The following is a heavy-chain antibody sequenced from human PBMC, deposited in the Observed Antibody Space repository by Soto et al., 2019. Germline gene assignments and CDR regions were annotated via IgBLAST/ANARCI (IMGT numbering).Heavy chain of an antibody. CDR3: ARVFCSGGTCYSLSPAPYFHY. Sequence: QVQLQESGPGLVKPSQTLSLTCTVSGGYISSGGYYWSWIRQHPGKGLEWIGYIYYSGRTYYNPSVKREDNISVDTSKNQCSLKLRSVTAADTAVYFCARVFCSGGTCYSLSPAPYFHYGGQGTLVTVSS. J-gene: IGHJ4*02. CDR2: IYYSGRT. D-gene: IGHD2-15*01. V-gene: IGHV4-31*01. CDR1: GGYISSGGYY.